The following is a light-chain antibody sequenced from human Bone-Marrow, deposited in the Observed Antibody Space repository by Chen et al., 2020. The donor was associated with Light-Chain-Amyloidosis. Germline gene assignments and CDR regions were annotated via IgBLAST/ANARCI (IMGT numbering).Light chain of an antibody. Sequence: QSVLTQPASVSSAPGPKVTIYCSGNDSNMGKNYISWYQPVPGTAPQLLLYDNNNRPAGSPDRFSVYKSGTSATLGITGLQTGAEADYYCGTWDISLSARVFGGGTKLTVL. CDR3: GTWDISLSARV. J-gene: IGLJ3*02. V-gene: IGLV1-51*01. CDR2: DNN. CDR1: DSNMGKNY.